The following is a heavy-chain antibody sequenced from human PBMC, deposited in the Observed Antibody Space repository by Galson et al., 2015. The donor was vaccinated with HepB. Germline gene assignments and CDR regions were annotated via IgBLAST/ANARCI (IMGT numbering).Heavy chain of an antibody. CDR3: AKDRGGGYYDSSGYCVY. V-gene: IGHV3-30*18. D-gene: IGHD3-22*01. Sequence: SLRLSCAASGFTFSSYGMHWVRQAPGKGLEWVAVISYDGSNKYNADSVKGRFTISRDNSKNTLYLQMNSLRAEDTAVYYCAKDRGGGYYDSSGYCVYWGQGTLVTVSS. CDR2: ISYDGSNK. J-gene: IGHJ4*02. CDR1: GFTFSSYG.